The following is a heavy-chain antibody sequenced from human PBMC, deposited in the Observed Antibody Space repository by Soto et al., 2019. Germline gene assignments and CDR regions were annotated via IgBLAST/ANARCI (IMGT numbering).Heavy chain of an antibody. CDR2: IYWNDDK. V-gene: IGHV2-5*01. CDR3: AHRPGYCSGGSCYYYSYGMDV. CDR1: GFSLSTSGVG. Sequence: KSGPTLVNPTQTLTLTCTFSGFSLSTSGVGVGWIRQPPGKALEWLALIYWNDDKRYSPSLKSRLTITKDTSKNQVVLTMTNMDPVDTATYYCAHRPGYCSGGSCYYYSYGMDVWGQGTTLTVSS. D-gene: IGHD2-15*01. J-gene: IGHJ6*02.